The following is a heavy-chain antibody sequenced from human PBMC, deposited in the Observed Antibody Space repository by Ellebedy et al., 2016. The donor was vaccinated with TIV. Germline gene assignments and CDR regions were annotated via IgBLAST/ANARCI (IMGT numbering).Heavy chain of an antibody. V-gene: IGHV3-74*01. CDR2: IYGDGSSI. CDR1: GFTFTGYW. D-gene: IGHD4-17*01. CDR3: ARDLGLRAAY. J-gene: IGHJ4*02. Sequence: GESLKISCAASGFTFTGYWMHWVRQVPWKGLVWVSRIYGDGSSISYADSVKGRFTISRDNAKNTLYLQMNSLRAEDTAVYYCARDLGLRAAYWGQGTLVTVSS.